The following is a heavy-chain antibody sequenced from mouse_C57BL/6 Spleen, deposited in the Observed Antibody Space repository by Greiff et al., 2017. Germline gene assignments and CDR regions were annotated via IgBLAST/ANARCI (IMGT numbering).Heavy chain of an antibody. Sequence: EVKLVESGGGLVQPKGSLKLSCAASGFSFNTYAMNWVRQAPGKGLEWVARIRSKSNNYATYYADSVKDRFTISRDDSESMLYLQMNNLKTEDTAMYYCVRQGDGSSYYFDYWGQGTTLTVSS. D-gene: IGHD1-1*01. V-gene: IGHV10-1*01. CDR2: IRSKSNNYAT. CDR1: GFSFNTYA. CDR3: VRQGDGSSYYFDY. J-gene: IGHJ2*01.